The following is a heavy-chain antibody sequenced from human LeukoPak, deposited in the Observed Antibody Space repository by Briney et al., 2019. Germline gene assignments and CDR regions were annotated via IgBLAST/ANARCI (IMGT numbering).Heavy chain of an antibody. V-gene: IGHV3-33*01. CDR3: ARDITSRYLDY. CDR1: GFTFRRHG. Sequence: PGGSLRLSCEASGFTFRRHGMHWVRQAPGKGLEWVADIWYDGSNKYYADSVKGRFTISRDNSKNTLYLQMNSLRAEDTALYYCARDITSRYLDYWGQGTLVTVSS. J-gene: IGHJ4*02. D-gene: IGHD1-14*01. CDR2: IWYDGSNK.